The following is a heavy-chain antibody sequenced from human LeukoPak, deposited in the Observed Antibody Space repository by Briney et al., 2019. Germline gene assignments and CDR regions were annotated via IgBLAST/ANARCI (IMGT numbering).Heavy chain of an antibody. D-gene: IGHD2-15*01. J-gene: IGHJ5*02. Sequence: SQTLSLTCAISGDSVSSNSAAWNWIRQSPSRGLEWLGRTYYRSKWYNDYAVSVKSRITINPDTSKNQFSLQLNSVPPEDSAVYYCARVYCSGGTCLNWFDPWGQGTLVTVSS. CDR1: GDSVSSNSAA. CDR3: ARVYCSGGTCLNWFDP. V-gene: IGHV6-1*01. CDR2: TYYRSKWYN.